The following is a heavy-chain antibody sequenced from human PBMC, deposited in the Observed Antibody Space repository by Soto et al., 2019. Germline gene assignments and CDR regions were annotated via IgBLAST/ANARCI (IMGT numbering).Heavy chain of an antibody. CDR3: ASDRGFFDY. J-gene: IGHJ4*02. Sequence: GASVKVSCKASGGSFSSYTISWVRQAPGQGLEWMGRIIPILGIANYAQKFQGRVTITADNSTSTAYMELSSLRSEDTAGDYCASDRGFFDYWGQGTLVPVSS. D-gene: IGHD5-12*01. V-gene: IGHV1-69*02. CDR1: GGSFSSYT. CDR2: IIPILGIA.